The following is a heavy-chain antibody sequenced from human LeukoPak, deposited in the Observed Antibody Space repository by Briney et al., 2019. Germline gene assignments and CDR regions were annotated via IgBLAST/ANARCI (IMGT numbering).Heavy chain of an antibody. CDR2: IIPIFGTA. CDR1: GGTFSSYA. D-gene: IGHD6-13*01. CDR3: ATLVGIAAADTKIHYYYYYYMDV. J-gene: IGHJ6*03. V-gene: IGHV1-69*05. Sequence: SVKVSCKASGGTFSSYAISWVRQAPGQGLEWMGGIIPIFGTANYAQKFQGRVTITTDESTSTAYMELSSLRSEDTAVYYCATLVGIAAADTKIHYYYYYYMDVWGKGTTVTVSS.